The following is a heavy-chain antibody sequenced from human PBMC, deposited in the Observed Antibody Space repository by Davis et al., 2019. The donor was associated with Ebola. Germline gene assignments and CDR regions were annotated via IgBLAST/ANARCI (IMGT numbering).Heavy chain of an antibody. D-gene: IGHD5-12*01. Sequence: ASVKVSCKASGYTFTSYYMHWVRQAPGQGLKWMGIINPSGGSTSYAQKFQGRVTITADESTSTAYMELSSLRSEDTAVYYCAREEWLRFFDYWGQGTLVTVSS. CDR1: GYTFTSYY. CDR3: AREEWLRFFDY. V-gene: IGHV1-46*01. CDR2: INPSGGST. J-gene: IGHJ4*02.